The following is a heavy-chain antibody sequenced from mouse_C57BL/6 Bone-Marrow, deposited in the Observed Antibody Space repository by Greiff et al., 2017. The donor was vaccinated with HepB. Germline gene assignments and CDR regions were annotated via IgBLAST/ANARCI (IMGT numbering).Heavy chain of an antibody. CDR1: GYTFTSYW. CDR3: ARGIWLRTFDY. J-gene: IGHJ2*01. V-gene: IGHV1-69*01. Sequence: VQLQQPGAELVMPGASVKLSCKASGYTFTSYWMHWVKQRPGQGLEWIGEIDPSDSYTNYNQKFKGKSTLTVDKSSSTAYMQLSSLTSEDSAVYYCARGIWLRTFDYWGQGTTLTVSS. CDR2: IDPSDSYT. D-gene: IGHD2-2*01.